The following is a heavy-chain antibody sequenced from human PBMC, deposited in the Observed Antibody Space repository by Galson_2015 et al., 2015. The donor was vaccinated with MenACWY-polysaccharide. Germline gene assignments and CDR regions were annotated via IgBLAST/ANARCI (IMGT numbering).Heavy chain of an antibody. CDR2: ISSSSSYI. J-gene: IGHJ4*02. V-gene: IGHV3-21*01. D-gene: IGHD2-2*01. CDR1: GFTFSSYS. CDR3: ARDLSTSCYGFGY. Sequence: SLRLSCAASGFTFSSYSMSWVRRAPGKGLEWVSSISSSSSYIYYADSVKGRFTISRDNAKNSLYLQMNSLRAEDTAVYYCARDLSTSCYGFGYWGQGTLVTVSS.